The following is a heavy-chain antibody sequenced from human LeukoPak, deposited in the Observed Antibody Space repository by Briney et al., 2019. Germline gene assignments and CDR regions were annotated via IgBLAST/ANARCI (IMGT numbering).Heavy chain of an antibody. J-gene: IGHJ6*04. D-gene: IGHD1-26*01. Sequence: GGSLRLSCAVSGFPFSNSWMYWVRQAPGKGLEGVANIKKDGSGISYVDSVKGRFIISRDNARNSLYLQMNSLRGEDTAVYCGAGGSSMEVWGKGTAVTVSS. CDR1: GFPFSNSW. CDR3: AGGSSMEV. V-gene: IGHV3-7*03. CDR2: IKKDGSGI.